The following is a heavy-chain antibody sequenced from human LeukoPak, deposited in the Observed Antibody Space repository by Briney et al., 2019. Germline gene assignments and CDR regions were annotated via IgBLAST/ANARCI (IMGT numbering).Heavy chain of an antibody. CDR3: TTCGPQRGWRGGFCDL. D-gene: IGHD6-19*01. CDR1: GFIFINGW. J-gene: IGHJ4*02. CDR2: IRGKTDGGTT. V-gene: IGHV3-15*01. Sequence: GGSLRLSCAASGFIFINGWMNWVRQAPGKGLEWVGHIRGKTDGGTTDYAAPVKGRFTISKDDSENTLYLQMNSLKTEDMGVYYSTTCGPQRGWRGGFCDLWGQGTLVTVSS.